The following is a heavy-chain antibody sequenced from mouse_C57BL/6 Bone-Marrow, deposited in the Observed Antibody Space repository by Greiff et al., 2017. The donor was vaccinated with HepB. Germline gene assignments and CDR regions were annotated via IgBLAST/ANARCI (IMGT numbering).Heavy chain of an antibody. CDR3: ARGATMITTEFAY. V-gene: IGHV1-54*01. CDR2: INPGSGGT. J-gene: IGHJ3*01. Sequence: QVQLQQSGAELVRPGTSVKVSCKASGYAFTNYLIEWVKQRPGQGLEWIGVINPGSGGTNYNEKFKGKATLTADKSSSTAYMQLSSLTSEDSAVYFCARGATMITTEFAYWGQGTLVTVSA. D-gene: IGHD2-4*01. CDR1: GYAFTNYL.